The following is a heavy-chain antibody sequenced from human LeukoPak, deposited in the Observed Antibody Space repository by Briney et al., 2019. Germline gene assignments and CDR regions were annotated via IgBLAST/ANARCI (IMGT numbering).Heavy chain of an antibody. CDR2: ISYDGSNK. CDR3: ARGYCSGGSCYIYYYCYMDV. Sequence: GGSLRLSCAASGFTFSSYAMHWVRQAPGKGLEWVAVISYDGSNKYYADSVKGRFTISRDNSKNTLYLQMNSLRAEDTAVYYCARGYCSGGSCYIYYYCYMDVWGKGTTVTVSS. V-gene: IGHV3-30*04. D-gene: IGHD2-15*01. CDR1: GFTFSSYA. J-gene: IGHJ6*03.